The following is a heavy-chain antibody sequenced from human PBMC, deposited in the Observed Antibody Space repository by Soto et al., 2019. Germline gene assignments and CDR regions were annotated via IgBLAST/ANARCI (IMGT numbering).Heavy chain of an antibody. D-gene: IGHD6-19*01. CDR2: TYYRSKWYN. CDR1: GDSVSSNSAA. Sequence: SQTLSLPCAISGDSVSSNSAAWNWIRQSPSRGLEWLGRTYYRSKWYNDYAVSVKSRITISPDTSKNHFSLQMNSVTPEDTAVYYCASVALYSSGPNALDIWGQGTMVTV. V-gene: IGHV6-1*01. CDR3: ASVALYSSGPNALDI. J-gene: IGHJ3*02.